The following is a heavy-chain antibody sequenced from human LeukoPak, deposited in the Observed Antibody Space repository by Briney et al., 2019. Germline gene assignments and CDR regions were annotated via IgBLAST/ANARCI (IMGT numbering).Heavy chain of an antibody. Sequence: QPGRSLRLSCTASGFTFGDYAMSWVRQAPGKGLEWVSFIRSKAYGGTTEYAASVKGRFTISRDDSKSIAHLQMNSLKTEDTAVYYCTREGVTHYFDYWGQGTLVTVSS. CDR1: GFTFGDYA. D-gene: IGHD4-23*01. J-gene: IGHJ4*02. CDR2: IRSKAYGGTT. CDR3: TREGVTHYFDY. V-gene: IGHV3-49*04.